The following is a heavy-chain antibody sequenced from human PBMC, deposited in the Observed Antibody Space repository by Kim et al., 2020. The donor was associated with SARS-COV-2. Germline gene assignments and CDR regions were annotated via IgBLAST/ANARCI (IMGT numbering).Heavy chain of an antibody. Sequence: ASVKVSCKASGYTFTSYYMHWVRQAPGQGLEWMGIINPSGGSTSYAQKFQGRVTMTRDTSTSTVYMELSSLRSEDTAVYYCARAGGLGGSSGYYPHYYYGMDVWGQGTTVTVSS. V-gene: IGHV1-46*01. CDR3: ARAGGLGGSSGYYPHYYYGMDV. CDR2: INPSGGST. CDR1: GYTFTSYY. J-gene: IGHJ6*02. D-gene: IGHD3-22*01.